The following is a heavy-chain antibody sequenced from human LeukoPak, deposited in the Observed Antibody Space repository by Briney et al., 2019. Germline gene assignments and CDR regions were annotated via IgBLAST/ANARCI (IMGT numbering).Heavy chain of an antibody. D-gene: IGHD3-22*01. CDR2: MYYSGST. J-gene: IGHJ5*02. CDR3: ARPHYYDSRINP. Sequence: SQTLSLTCTVSGGSISSGDYYWSWIRQPPGKGLEWIAYMYYSGSTYYNPSLKSRVTMSADTSKNQLSLKLSSVTAADTAVYYCARPHYYDSRINPWGQGILVTVSS. CDR1: GGSISSGDYY. V-gene: IGHV4-30-4*01.